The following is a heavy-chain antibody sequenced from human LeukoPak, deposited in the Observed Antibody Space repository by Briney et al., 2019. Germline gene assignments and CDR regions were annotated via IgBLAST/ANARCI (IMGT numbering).Heavy chain of an antibody. CDR2: IWYDGDNK. D-gene: IGHD6-13*01. CDR3: ARDGIAAAGQYYCYGMDV. V-gene: IGHV3-33*01. CDR1: GFTFSSYG. J-gene: IGHJ6*02. Sequence: GGSLRLSCAASGFTFSSYGMHWVRQAPGKGLEWVAVIWYDGDNKYYADSVKGRFTISRDNSKNTLYLQMNSLRGEDTAVYYCARDGIAAAGQYYCYGMDVWGQGTTVSVSS.